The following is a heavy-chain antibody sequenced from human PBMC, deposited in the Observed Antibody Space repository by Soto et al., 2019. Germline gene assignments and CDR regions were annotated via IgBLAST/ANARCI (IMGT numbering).Heavy chain of an antibody. V-gene: IGHV1-18*04. D-gene: IGHD3-16*01. J-gene: IGHJ5*02. CDR2: ISAYNGNT. CDR3: ARMATFGSLNWFDP. Sequence: ASVKVSCKASGGTFSSYGISWVRQALGQGLEWMGWISAYNGNTNYAQKLQGRVTMTTDTSTSTAYMELSSLRSDDTATYYCARMATFGSLNWFDPWGQGTLVTVSS. CDR1: GGTFSSYG.